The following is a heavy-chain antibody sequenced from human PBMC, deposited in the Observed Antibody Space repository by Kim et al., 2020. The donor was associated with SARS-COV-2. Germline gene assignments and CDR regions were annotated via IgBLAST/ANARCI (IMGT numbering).Heavy chain of an antibody. CDR3: VKDQYYDILTGYNWFDP. D-gene: IGHD3-9*01. J-gene: IGHJ5*02. V-gene: IGHV3-64D*06. Sequence: VKGRFTISRDNSKNTLYLQMNSLRAEDTAVYYCVKDQYYDILTGYNWFDPWGQGTLVTVSS.